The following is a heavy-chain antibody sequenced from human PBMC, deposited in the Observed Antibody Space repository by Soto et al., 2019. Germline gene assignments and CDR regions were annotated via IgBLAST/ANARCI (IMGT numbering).Heavy chain of an antibody. D-gene: IGHD5-12*01. Sequence: QVQLQQWGAGLLKPSETLSLTSAVYGGSFSGYYWSWIRQPPGKGLEWIGEINHSGSTNYNPSLKSRVTISVDTSKNQFSLKLSSVTAADTAVYYCARARLNFAYYFDYWGQGTLVTVSS. J-gene: IGHJ4*02. CDR3: ARARLNFAYYFDY. CDR1: GGSFSGYY. CDR2: INHSGST. V-gene: IGHV4-34*01.